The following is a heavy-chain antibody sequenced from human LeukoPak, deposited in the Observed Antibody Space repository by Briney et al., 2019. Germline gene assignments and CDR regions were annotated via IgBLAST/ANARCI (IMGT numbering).Heavy chain of an antibody. D-gene: IGHD4/OR15-4a*01. Sequence: TGGSLRLSCVASGFTFSSYWMHWVRQAPGKGLVWVSGVNTDGSSTNCADSVKGRFTISRDNAKNTVYLQMNSLRVEDMAVYYCYGGNAEQWGQGTLVTVSS. CDR2: VNTDGSST. J-gene: IGHJ1*01. CDR3: YGGNAEQ. V-gene: IGHV3-74*01. CDR1: GFTFSSYW.